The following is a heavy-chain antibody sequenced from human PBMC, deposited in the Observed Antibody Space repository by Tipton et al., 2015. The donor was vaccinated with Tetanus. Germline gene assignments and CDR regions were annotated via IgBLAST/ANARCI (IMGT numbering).Heavy chain of an antibody. J-gene: IGHJ2*01. CDR3: ARQIPYGFLESDWYFDL. Sequence: QVQLVQSGAEVKKPGASMKVSCKAFGYIFTSYDINWVRQATGQGLEWMGWMNPNSGNTGYAQKFQGRVTMTRNTSISTAYMELSSLKSEGPAVYYCARQIPYGFLESDWYFDLWGRGTLGTVSS. D-gene: IGHD4-17*01. CDR1: GYIFTSYD. CDR2: MNPNSGNT. V-gene: IGHV1-8*02.